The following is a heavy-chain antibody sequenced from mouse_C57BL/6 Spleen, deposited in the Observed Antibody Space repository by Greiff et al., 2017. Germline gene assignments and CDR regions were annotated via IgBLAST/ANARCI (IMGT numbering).Heavy chain of an antibody. V-gene: IGHV1-74*01. CDR2: LHPSDSDT. D-gene: IGHD1-1*01. Sequence: VQLQQPGAELVKPGASVKVSCKASGYTFTSYWMHWVKQRPGQGLEWIGRLHPSDSDTNYNQKFKGKATLTVDKSSSTAYMQLSSLTSEDSAVYYCAIKGPPYYYGSSYLAMDYWGQGTSVTVSS. CDR3: AIKGPPYYYGSSYLAMDY. J-gene: IGHJ4*01. CDR1: GYTFTSYW.